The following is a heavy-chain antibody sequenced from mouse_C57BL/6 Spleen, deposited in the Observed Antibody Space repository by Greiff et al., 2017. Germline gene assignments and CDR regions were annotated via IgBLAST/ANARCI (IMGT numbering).Heavy chain of an antibody. CDR3: ASDGGYYYAMDY. J-gene: IGHJ4*01. CDR1: GYTFTSYW. V-gene: IGHV1-64*01. Sequence: VQLQQPGAELVKPGASVKLSCKASGYTFTSYWMHWVKQRPGQGLEWIGMIHPNSGSTNYNEKFKSKATLTVDKSSSTAYMQLSSLTSEDSAVYFCASDGGYYYAMDYWGQGTSVTVSS. D-gene: IGHD2-2*01. CDR2: IHPNSGST.